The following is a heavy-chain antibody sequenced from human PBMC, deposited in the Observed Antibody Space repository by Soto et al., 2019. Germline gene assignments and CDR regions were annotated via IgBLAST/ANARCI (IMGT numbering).Heavy chain of an antibody. V-gene: IGHV3-9*01. Sequence: EVQLVESGGGLVQPGRSLRLSCAASEFTFDDYAMHWVRQAPGKGLEWVSGISWNSGSIGYADSVKGRFTISRDNAKNSLYLQMNSLRAEDTALYYCAKVIKGGSLDYWGQGTLVTVSS. J-gene: IGHJ4*02. D-gene: IGHD2-15*01. CDR1: EFTFDDYA. CDR3: AKVIKGGSLDY. CDR2: ISWNSGSI.